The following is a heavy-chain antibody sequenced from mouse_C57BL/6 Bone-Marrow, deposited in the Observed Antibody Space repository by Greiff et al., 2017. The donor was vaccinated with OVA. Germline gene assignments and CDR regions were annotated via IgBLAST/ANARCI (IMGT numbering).Heavy chain of an antibody. V-gene: IGHV10-1*01. D-gene: IGHD3-3*01. CDR2: IRSNSNNYAT. Sequence: DVKLVESGGGLVQPKGSLKLSCAASGFSFNTYAMNWVRQAPGKGLEWVARIRSNSNNYATYYADSVKARFTISRDDSESMLYLLMNNWKTEDTSVYYCGRHRGDYAMDYWGQGTSVTVSS. CDR1: GFSFNTYA. CDR3: GRHRGDYAMDY. J-gene: IGHJ4*01.